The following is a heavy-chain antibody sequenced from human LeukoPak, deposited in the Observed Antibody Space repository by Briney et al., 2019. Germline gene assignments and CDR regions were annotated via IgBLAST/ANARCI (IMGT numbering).Heavy chain of an antibody. CDR3: ARDRGEPPIPGSIDY. D-gene: IGHD1-14*01. CDR2: ISYDESEK. CDR1: GFTFSSYT. V-gene: IGHV3-30-3*01. Sequence: GKSLRLSCAASGFTFSSYTMHWVRQARQGLEGVAVISYDESEKNYADSVKGRFTVSRDKSKNTVYLQMSSLRPDDTAVYFCARDRGEPPIPGSIDYWGQGALVTVSS. J-gene: IGHJ4*02.